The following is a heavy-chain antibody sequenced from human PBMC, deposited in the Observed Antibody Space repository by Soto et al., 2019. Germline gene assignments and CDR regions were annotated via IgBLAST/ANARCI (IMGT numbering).Heavy chain of an antibody. D-gene: IGHD1-26*01. Sequence: QVHLVQSGAEVKETGSSGKVSCKASGGTFSSYGISWVRQGPGQGLALMGGIIPMFGTATHTQNFQGRLTITADMSTSTAYMEPSSLRSEDTAVYFCARSVGVTTLSYLDYWGQGTLVTVSS. V-gene: IGHV1-69*06. CDR1: GGTFSSYG. J-gene: IGHJ4*02. CDR3: ARSVGVTTLSYLDY. CDR2: IIPMFGTA.